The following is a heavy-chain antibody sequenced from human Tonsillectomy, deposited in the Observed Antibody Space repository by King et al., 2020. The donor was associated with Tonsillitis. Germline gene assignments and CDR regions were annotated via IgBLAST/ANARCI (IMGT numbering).Heavy chain of an antibody. CDR3: AKDSRLLWFGELSVYYYGMDV. CDR2: ISGSGGST. CDR1: GFTFSSYA. V-gene: IGHV3-23*04. J-gene: IGHJ6*02. D-gene: IGHD3-10*01. Sequence: DVQLVESGGGLVQPGGSLRLSCAASGFTFSSYAMSWVRQAPGKGLEWVSAISGSGGSTYYAESVKGRFTISRDNSKNTLYLQMNSLRAEDTAVYYCAKDSRLLWFGELSVYYYGMDVWGQGTTVTVSS.